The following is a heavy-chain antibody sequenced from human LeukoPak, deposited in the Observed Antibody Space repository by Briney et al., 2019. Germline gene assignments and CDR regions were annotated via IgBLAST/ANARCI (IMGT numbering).Heavy chain of an antibody. J-gene: IGHJ4*02. CDR3: ARDLGKYGSGNRGDY. Sequence: AASVKVSCKASGYTFTGYYMHWVRQAPGQGLEWMGWINPNSGGTNYAQKFQGRVTMTRDTSISTAYMELSRLRSDDTAVYYCARDLGKYGSGNRGDYWGQGTLVTVSS. CDR1: GYTFTGYY. V-gene: IGHV1-2*02. CDR2: INPNSGGT. D-gene: IGHD3-10*01.